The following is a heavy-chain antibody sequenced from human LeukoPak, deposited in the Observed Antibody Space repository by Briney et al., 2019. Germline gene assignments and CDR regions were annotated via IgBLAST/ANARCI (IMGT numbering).Heavy chain of an antibody. CDR1: GFTFDDYA. Sequence: PGGSLRLSCAASGFTFDDYAMHWVRQAPGKGLEWVSGISWNSGSIGYADSVKGRFTISRDNAKNSLYLQMNSLRAEDTAVYYCARERGAAPGYWGQGTLVTVSS. CDR2: ISWNSGSI. J-gene: IGHJ4*02. CDR3: ARERGAAPGY. V-gene: IGHV3-9*01. D-gene: IGHD6-13*01.